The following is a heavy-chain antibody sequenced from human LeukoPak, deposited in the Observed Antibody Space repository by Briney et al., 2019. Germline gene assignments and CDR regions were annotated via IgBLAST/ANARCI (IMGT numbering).Heavy chain of an antibody. CDR2: INHGVST. CDR3: ARGQQQLADYYYYYMDV. Sequence: SSETLSLTCAVYGGSLSGYFWSWIRQPPGKGLEWIGEINHGVSTNYNPSLKSRVTISVDTSKNQFSLRLSSVTAADTAVYYCARGQQQLADYYYYYMDVWGKGTTVTVSS. J-gene: IGHJ6*03. D-gene: IGHD6-13*01. V-gene: IGHV4-34*01. CDR1: GGSLSGYF.